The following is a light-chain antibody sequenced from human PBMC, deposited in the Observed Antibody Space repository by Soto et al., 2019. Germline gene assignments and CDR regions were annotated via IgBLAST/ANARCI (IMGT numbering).Light chain of an antibody. Sequence: DIQMTQSPSTLSASVGDTVTVTCRASQSVSGWLAWYQQKPGEAPKRLIYAASSLQSGVPSRFSGSGSGTEFTLTISSLQPEDFATYYCLQQSSYPRTFGQGTKVDIK. CDR1: QSVSGW. J-gene: IGKJ1*01. CDR3: LQQSSYPRT. V-gene: IGKV1-5*01. CDR2: AAS.